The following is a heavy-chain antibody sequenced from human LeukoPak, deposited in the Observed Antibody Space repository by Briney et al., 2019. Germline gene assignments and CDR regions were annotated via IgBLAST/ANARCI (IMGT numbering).Heavy chain of an antibody. CDR3: ARQPGLAVAGRFDY. V-gene: IGHV3-23*01. J-gene: IGHJ4*02. D-gene: IGHD6-19*01. CDR1: GFTFSSYA. Sequence: GGSLRLSCAASGFTFSSYAMSWVRQAPGKGLEWVSAISAGGVSTYYADSVKGRFTISRDNSKNTLYLQMNSLRAEDTAVYYCARQPGLAVAGRFDYWGQGTPVTVSS. CDR2: ISAGGVST.